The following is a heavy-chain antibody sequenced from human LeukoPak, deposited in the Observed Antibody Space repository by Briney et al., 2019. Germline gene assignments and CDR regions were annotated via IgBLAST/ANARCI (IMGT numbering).Heavy chain of an antibody. J-gene: IGHJ4*02. CDR3: ARVAIFGVEDYFDY. CDR1: GFTFSSYG. CDR2: IWYDGSNK. V-gene: IGHV3-33*01. Sequence: GGSLRLSCAASGFTFSSYGMHWVRQAPGKELEWVAVIWYDGSNKYYADSVKGRFTISRDNSKNTLYLQMNSLRAEDTAVYYCARVAIFGVEDYFDYWGQGTLVTVSS. D-gene: IGHD3-3*01.